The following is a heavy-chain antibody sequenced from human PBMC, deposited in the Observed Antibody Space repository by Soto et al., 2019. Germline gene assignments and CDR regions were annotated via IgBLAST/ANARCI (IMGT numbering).Heavy chain of an antibody. V-gene: IGHV3-74*01. CDR3: ARDGEVVIAAAGEYFDY. J-gene: IGHJ4*02. CDR2: INSDGSST. D-gene: IGHD6-13*01. CDR1: GFTFSSYW. Sequence: GGSLRLSCAASGFTFSSYWMHWVRQAPGKGLVWVSRINSDGSSTSYADSVKGRFTISRDNAKNTLYLQMNSLRAEDTAVYYCARDGEVVIAAAGEYFDYWGQGTLVTVSS.